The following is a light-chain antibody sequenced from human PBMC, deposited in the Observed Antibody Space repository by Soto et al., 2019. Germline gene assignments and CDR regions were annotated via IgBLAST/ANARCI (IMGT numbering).Light chain of an antibody. CDR1: QSVLYSSNNKNY. CDR3: QQYYSTPLT. V-gene: IGKV4-1*01. CDR2: WAS. J-gene: IGKJ1*01. Sequence: DIVMTQSPDSLAVSLGERATINCKSSQSVLYSSNNKNYLAWYQQKPGQPPKLLIYWASTRESGVPDRFSGSGSGQDFTLTISRLQAEDVAVYYCQQYYSTPLTFGQGTKVQIK.